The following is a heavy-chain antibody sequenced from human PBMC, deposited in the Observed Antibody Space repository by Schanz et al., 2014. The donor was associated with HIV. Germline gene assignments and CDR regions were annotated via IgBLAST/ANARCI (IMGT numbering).Heavy chain of an antibody. CDR3: ARDLNVGRHFDH. Sequence: QVPLVESGGGVVQPGRSLRLSCAASGFTFSSYGMHWVRQAPGKGLEWVAVIWFDGRNKYYGDSVKGRFSISRDNSKNTLYLQLGSLRTEDTAVYYCARDLNVGRHFDHWGQGTLVTVSS. CDR2: IWFDGRNK. J-gene: IGHJ4*02. CDR1: GFTFSSYG. D-gene: IGHD1-26*01. V-gene: IGHV3-33*01.